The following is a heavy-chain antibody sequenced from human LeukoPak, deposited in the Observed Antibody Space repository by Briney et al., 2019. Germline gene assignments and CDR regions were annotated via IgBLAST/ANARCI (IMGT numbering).Heavy chain of an antibody. CDR2: INPNSGGT. CDR3: ASTTGLDD. J-gene: IGHJ4*02. CDR1: GYTFTGYY. Sequence: ASVKVSCKASGYTFTGYYMHWVRQAPGQGLEWMGWINPNSGGTNYAQRFQGRVAMTRDTSSSTAYMELSRLRSDDTAMFYCASTTGLDDWGQGTLVTVSS. D-gene: IGHD1-1*01. V-gene: IGHV1-2*02.